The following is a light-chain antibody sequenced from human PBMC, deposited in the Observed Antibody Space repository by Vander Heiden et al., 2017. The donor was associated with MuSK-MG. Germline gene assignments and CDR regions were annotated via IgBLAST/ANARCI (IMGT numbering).Light chain of an antibody. CDR1: RFRRHY. Sequence: SSELTPDPAVSVAFGQTVRSTCQGGRFRRHYASGYTQKPGQAPVLVIYGKNTRLSGIPDRFSGSSSGHTAPLTITGAQAEDEADYYCNSRDSSGNHLVFGGGTKLTVL. CDR2: GKN. CDR3: NSRDSSGNHLV. V-gene: IGLV3-19*01. J-gene: IGLJ3*02.